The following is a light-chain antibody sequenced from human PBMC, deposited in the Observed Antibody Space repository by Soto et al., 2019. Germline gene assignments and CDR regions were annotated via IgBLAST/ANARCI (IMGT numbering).Light chain of an antibody. V-gene: IGKV3-11*01. CDR3: QQYGSSGT. CDR2: DAS. CDR1: QSVSSY. Sequence: EIVLTQSPATLSLSPGERATLSCRASQSVSSYLAWYQQKPGQAPGLLIYDASNRATGIPARFSGSGSGTDFTPTISRLEPEDFAVYYCQQYGSSGTFGQGTKVDIK. J-gene: IGKJ1*01.